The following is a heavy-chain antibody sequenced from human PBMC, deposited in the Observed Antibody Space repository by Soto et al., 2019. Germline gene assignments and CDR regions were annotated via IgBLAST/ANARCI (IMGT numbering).Heavy chain of an antibody. V-gene: IGHV4-59*01. CDR3: ARRYGYGTFDI. CDR1: GGSISSYY. CDR2: IYYSGST. Sequence: SETLSLTCTVSGGSISSYYWSWIRQPPGKGLEWIGYIYYSGSTKYNPSPKSRVSISVDTSKNQFSLKLSSVTAADTAVYFCARRYGYGTFDIWGQGTMVTVSS. D-gene: IGHD5-18*01. J-gene: IGHJ3*02.